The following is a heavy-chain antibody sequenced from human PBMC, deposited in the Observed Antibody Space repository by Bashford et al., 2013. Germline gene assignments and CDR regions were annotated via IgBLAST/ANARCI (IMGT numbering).Heavy chain of an antibody. D-gene: IGHD3-10*01. J-gene: IGHJ4*02. CDR3: SRDREDYSVPGSYLNFVPSDY. Sequence: GGPVRLSCSASGFTFSNAWMSWVRQAPGKGLEWVGFIRSKAYGGTSDYAASVKGRFTISRDDSESIVYLQMNSLKTEDTAVYYCSRDREDYSVPGSYLNFVPSDYWGQGTLVTVSS. CDR1: GFTFSNAW. V-gene: IGHV3-49*04. CDR2: IRSKAYGGTS.